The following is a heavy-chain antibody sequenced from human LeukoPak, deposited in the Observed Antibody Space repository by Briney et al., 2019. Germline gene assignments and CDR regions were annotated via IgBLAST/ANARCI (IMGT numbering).Heavy chain of an antibody. Sequence: ASVKVSCKASGYTFTSYGISWVRQAPGQGLEWMGWISAYNGNTNYAQKLQGRVTMTTDTSTSTAYMELRSLRSDDTAVYYCARAVTYCSSTSRYGGGDAFDIWGQGTMVTVSS. CDR1: GYTFTSYG. D-gene: IGHD2-2*01. J-gene: IGHJ3*02. CDR2: ISAYNGNT. V-gene: IGHV1-18*01. CDR3: ARAVTYCSSTSRYGGGDAFDI.